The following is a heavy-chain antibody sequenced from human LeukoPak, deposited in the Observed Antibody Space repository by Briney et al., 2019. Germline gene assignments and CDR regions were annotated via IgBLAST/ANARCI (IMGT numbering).Heavy chain of an antibody. CDR2: ISYDGSNK. CDR1: GFTFSSYA. D-gene: IGHD5-24*01. Sequence: GRSLRLSCAASGFTFSSYAMHWVRQAPGKGLEWVAVISYDGSNKYYADSVKGRFTLSRDNAKNSLYLQMNSLRAEDTAVYYCARVEMATINHLHYWGQGTVVTVSS. J-gene: IGHJ4*02. CDR3: ARVEMATINHLHY. V-gene: IGHV3-30*04.